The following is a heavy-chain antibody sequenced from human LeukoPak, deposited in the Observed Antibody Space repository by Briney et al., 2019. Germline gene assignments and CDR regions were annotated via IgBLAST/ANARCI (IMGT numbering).Heavy chain of an antibody. CDR2: ISYDGSNK. D-gene: IGHD6-19*01. CDR3: ARVGDSGAVAHGMDV. CDR1: GFTFSSYA. J-gene: IGHJ6*02. Sequence: GGSLRLSCAASGFTFSSYAMHWVRQAPGKELEWVAVISYDGSNKYYADSVKGRFTISRDNSKNTLYLQMNSLRAEDTAVYYCARVGDSGAVAHGMDVWGQGTTVTVSS. V-gene: IGHV3-30-3*01.